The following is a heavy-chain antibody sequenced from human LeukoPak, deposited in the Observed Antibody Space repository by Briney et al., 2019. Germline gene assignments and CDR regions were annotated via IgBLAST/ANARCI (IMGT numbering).Heavy chain of an antibody. CDR2: IYSGGST. J-gene: IGHJ1*01. Sequence: GGSLRLSCAASGVTAGTNSMSCARQSPGKGLEWVSVIYSGGSTYNADSVNGRFTVSRDNSRNTLFLQMNNLRAEDTALYFCASAREYCGSAECYEYFQHWGQGTLVIVSS. CDR3: ASAREYCGSAECYEYFQH. D-gene: IGHD2-21*01. CDR1: GVTAGTNS. V-gene: IGHV3-53*01.